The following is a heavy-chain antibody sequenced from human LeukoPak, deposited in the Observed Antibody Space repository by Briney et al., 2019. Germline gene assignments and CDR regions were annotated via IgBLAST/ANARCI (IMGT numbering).Heavy chain of an antibody. V-gene: IGHV1-18*04. J-gene: IGHJ5*02. Sequence: GASVKLSSNPSGYTFNTYWVNWVRQAAGQGLEWKGWIRAYNGNTNYAQNFQGRITLTTDTSTSTAYMELTSLRFDDTAVYYCARDGRQWVPLNWFDPWGQGTLVIVSS. CDR1: GYTFNTYW. CDR3: ARDGRQWVPLNWFDP. D-gene: IGHD6-19*01. CDR2: IRAYNGNT.